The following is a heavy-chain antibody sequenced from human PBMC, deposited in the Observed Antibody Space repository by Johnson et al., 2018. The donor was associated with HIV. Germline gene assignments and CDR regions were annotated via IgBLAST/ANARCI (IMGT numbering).Heavy chain of an antibody. CDR1: GFTVSSNC. CDR2: IYSDDST. D-gene: IGHD7-27*01. Sequence: VQLVESGGGLIQPGGSLRLSCAASGFTVSSNCMTWVRQAPGKGLEWVSVIYSDDSTYYADSVKGRFTISRDNAKNSLYLQMNSLRAEDTAVYYCASGESGFDIWGQGTMVTVSS. J-gene: IGHJ3*02. CDR3: ASGESGFDI. V-gene: IGHV3-53*01.